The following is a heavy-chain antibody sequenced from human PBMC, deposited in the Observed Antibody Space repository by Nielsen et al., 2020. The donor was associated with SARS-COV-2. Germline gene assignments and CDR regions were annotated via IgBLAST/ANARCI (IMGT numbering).Heavy chain of an antibody. CDR3: ARETIDHTSSFFDY. D-gene: IGHD2-2*01. CDR1: GLTFRSRA. CDR2: IFASGAGT. J-gene: IGHJ4*02. Sequence: GGSLRLSCEASGLTFRSRAMTWVRQAPGKGLEWVSAIFASGAGTYYADSVKGRFTISRDNSRNTLYLQMNSLRVDDTAVYFCARETIDHTSSFFDYWGQGTLVTVSS. V-gene: IGHV3-23*01.